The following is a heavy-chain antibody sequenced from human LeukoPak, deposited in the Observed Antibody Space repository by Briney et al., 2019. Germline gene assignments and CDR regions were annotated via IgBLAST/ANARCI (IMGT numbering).Heavy chain of an antibody. J-gene: IGHJ4*02. Sequence: ASVKVSGKASGYTFTGFAISWVRQAPGQGLEWMGWISAYNGGTNYAQSVQGRVTMTTDTATSTVYMELRSLRTDDTAIYYCARFEDGSSWPWPGLDYWGQGTLVTVSS. CDR2: ISAYNGGT. CDR1: GYTFTGFA. CDR3: ARFEDGSSWPWPGLDY. V-gene: IGHV1-18*01. D-gene: IGHD6-13*01.